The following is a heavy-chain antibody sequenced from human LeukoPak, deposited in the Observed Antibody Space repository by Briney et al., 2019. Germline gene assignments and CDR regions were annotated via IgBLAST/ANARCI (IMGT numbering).Heavy chain of an antibody. V-gene: IGHV4-34*01. CDR2: INHSGST. Sequence: SETLSLTCAVYGGSFSGYYWSWIRQPPGKGLEWIWEINHSGSTNYNPSLKSRVTISVDTSKNQFSLKLSSVTAADTAVYYCARGVRYYDSSGYSGVVGFDPWGQGTLVTVSS. D-gene: IGHD3-22*01. CDR3: ARGVRYYDSSGYSGVVGFDP. CDR1: GGSFSGYY. J-gene: IGHJ5*02.